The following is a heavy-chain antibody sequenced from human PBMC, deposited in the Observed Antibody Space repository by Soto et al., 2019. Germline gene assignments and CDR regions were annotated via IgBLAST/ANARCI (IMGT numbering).Heavy chain of an antibody. CDR3: ARDREYCSSTSCLDYGMDV. CDR2: IIPIFGTA. D-gene: IGHD2-2*01. V-gene: IGHV1-69*13. J-gene: IGHJ6*02. Sequence: RASVKVSCKASGGTFSSYAISWVRQAPGQGLEWMGGIIPIFGTANYAQKFQGRVTITADESTSTAYMELSSLRSEDTAVYYCARDREYCSSTSCLDYGMDVWGQGTTVTVSS. CDR1: GGTFSSYA.